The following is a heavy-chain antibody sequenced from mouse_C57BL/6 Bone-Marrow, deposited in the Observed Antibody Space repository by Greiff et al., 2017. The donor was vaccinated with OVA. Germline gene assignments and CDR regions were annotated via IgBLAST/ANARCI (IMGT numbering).Heavy chain of an antibody. Sequence: QVQLQQPGAELVKPGASVKLSCKASGYTFTSYWMQWVKQRPGQGLEWIGEIDPSDSYTNYNQKFKGKATLTVDTSSSTAYMQLSSLTSEDSAVYYCARSDDGYYFYAMDYWGQGTSVTVSS. CDR3: ARSDDGYYFYAMDY. CDR2: IDPSDSYT. J-gene: IGHJ4*01. V-gene: IGHV1-50*01. D-gene: IGHD2-3*01. CDR1: GYTFTSYW.